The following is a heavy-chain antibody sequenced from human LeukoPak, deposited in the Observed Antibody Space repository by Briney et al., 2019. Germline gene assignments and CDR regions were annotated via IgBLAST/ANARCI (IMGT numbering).Heavy chain of an antibody. CDR2: INHNGNVN. CDR1: GFTFSSYW. CDR3: ARGGGLAV. Sequence: PGGSLRLSCAASGFTFSSYWMNWARQAPGKGQEWVASINHNGNVNYYVDSVKGRFTISRDHAKNSLYLQMSNLRAEDTAVSCGARGGGLAVWGQGATVTVYS. D-gene: IGHD3-16*01. J-gene: IGHJ6*02. V-gene: IGHV3-7*03.